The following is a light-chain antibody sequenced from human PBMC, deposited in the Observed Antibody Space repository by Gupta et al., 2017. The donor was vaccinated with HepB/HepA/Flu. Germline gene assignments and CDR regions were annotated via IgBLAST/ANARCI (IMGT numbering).Light chain of an antibody. CDR2: WAS. CDR3: HQYYAIPFT. J-gene: IGKJ2*01. V-gene: IGKV4-1*01. Sequence: INCKSSQNILYSPNNESYLAWYQQKPGQPPKLLIYWASSRESGVPDRFSGSGSATDFTLTISSLQTEDVAVYYCHQYYAIPFTFGQGTKLEIK. CDR1: QNILYSPNNESY.